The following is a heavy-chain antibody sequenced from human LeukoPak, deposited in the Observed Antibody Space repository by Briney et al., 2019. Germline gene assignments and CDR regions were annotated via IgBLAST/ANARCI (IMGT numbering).Heavy chain of an antibody. D-gene: IGHD1-26*01. J-gene: IGHJ4*02. CDR2: ISGSGGRT. Sequence: GGSLRLSCAASGFTFSSYAMSWVRQAPGKGLEWVSVISGSGGRTYYAGSVKGRFTISRDNSKNTLYLQMDSLRAEDTAIYYCAKDQGLVGGTLPSDLFDYWGQGTLVTVSS. CDR1: GFTFSSYA. V-gene: IGHV3-23*01. CDR3: AKDQGLVGGTLPSDLFDY.